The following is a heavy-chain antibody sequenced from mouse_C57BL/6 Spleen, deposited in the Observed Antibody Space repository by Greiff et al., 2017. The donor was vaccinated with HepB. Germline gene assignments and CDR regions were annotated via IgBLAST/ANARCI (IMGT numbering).Heavy chain of an antibody. Sequence: QVHVKQPGAELVKPGASVKLSCKASGYTFTSYWMHWVKQRPGQGLEWIGMIHPNSGSTNYNEKFKSKATLTVDKSSSTAYMQLSSLTSEDSAVYYCARHYYGSSYFDYWGQGTTLTVSS. CDR3: ARHYYGSSYFDY. CDR2: IHPNSGST. V-gene: IGHV1-64*01. CDR1: GYTFTSYW. D-gene: IGHD1-1*01. J-gene: IGHJ2*01.